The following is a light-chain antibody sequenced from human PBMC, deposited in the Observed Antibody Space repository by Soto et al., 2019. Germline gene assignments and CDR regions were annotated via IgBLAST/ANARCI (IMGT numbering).Light chain of an antibody. CDR3: QQRSSWPPT. V-gene: IGKV3-11*01. J-gene: IGKJ2*01. CDR2: DAS. CDR1: QSVTKY. Sequence: EIVLTQSPATLSLSPGERATLSCRASQSVTKYLAWYQQKPGQAPRLLIYDASKRATDIPARFSGSGSGTDFTLSISSPEPEDFAVYSCQQRSSWPPTFGQGTKLEIK.